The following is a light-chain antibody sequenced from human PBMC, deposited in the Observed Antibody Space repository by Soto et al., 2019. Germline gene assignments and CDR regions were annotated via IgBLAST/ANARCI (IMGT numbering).Light chain of an antibody. Sequence: QSVLTQSPSASGTPGQRVSISCSGSTSNIGTNTVSWYQHVPGTAPKLLIYSNDQRPSAVPGRFSGSKSGNTASLTISGLQAEDEADYYCSSYTSTTLVFGGGTKLTVL. V-gene: IGLV1-44*01. CDR3: SSYTSTTLV. CDR2: SND. J-gene: IGLJ2*01. CDR1: TSNIGTNT.